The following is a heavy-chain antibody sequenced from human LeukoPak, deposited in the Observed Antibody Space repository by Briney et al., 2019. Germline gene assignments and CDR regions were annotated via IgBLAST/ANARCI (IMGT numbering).Heavy chain of an antibody. CDR1: GITVSTNY. CDR3: AKEAAASDAFDI. CDR2: ISWNSGSI. J-gene: IGHJ3*02. D-gene: IGHD6-13*01. V-gene: IGHV3-9*01. Sequence: PGGSLRLSCAASGITVSTNYMSWVRQAPGKGLEWVSGISWNSGSIGYADSVKGRFTISRDNAKNSLYLQMNSLRAEDTALYYCAKEAAASDAFDIWGQGTMVTVSS.